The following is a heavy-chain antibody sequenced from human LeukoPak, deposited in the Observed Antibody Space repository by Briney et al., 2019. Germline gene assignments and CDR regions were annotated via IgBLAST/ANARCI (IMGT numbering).Heavy chain of an antibody. Sequence: GGSLRLSCAAFGFTFSSYAMSWVRQAPGKGLEWVSAISGSGGSTYYADSVKGRLIVSRDISKNTLYLQMNSLRAEDTAIYFCAREPRDCTGGTCQTAGGYYFYYWSQGTLVTVSS. CDR1: GFTFSSYA. CDR2: ISGSGGST. V-gene: IGHV3-23*01. D-gene: IGHD3-10*01. CDR3: AREPRDCTGGTCQTAGGYYFYY. J-gene: IGHJ4*02.